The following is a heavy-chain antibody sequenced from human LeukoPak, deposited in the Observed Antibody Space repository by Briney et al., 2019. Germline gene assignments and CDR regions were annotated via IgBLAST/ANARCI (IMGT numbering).Heavy chain of an antibody. J-gene: IGHJ4*02. CDR1: GYTLTELS. V-gene: IGHV1-24*01. Sequence: ASVKVSCKVSGYTLTELSMHWVRQAPGEGLEWMGGFDPEDGETIYAQKFQGRVTMTEDTSTDTAYMELSSLRSEDTAVYYCATWDTAMVPYYFDYWGQGTLVTVSS. D-gene: IGHD5-18*01. CDR3: ATWDTAMVPYYFDY. CDR2: FDPEDGET.